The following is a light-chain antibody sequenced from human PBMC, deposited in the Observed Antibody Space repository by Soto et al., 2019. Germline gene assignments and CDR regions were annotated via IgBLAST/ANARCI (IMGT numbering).Light chain of an antibody. J-gene: IGLJ1*01. CDR3: QSYDSSLSVYV. CDR2: GNS. V-gene: IGLV1-40*01. CDR1: SSNIGAGYD. Sequence: QSVLTQPPSVSGAPGQRVTISCTGSSSNIGAGYDVHWYQQLPGTAPKLLIYGNSNRPSGVPDRFSGSKSGTSASQAITGLQAEDEADYYCQSYDSSLSVYVFGTGTKLTVL.